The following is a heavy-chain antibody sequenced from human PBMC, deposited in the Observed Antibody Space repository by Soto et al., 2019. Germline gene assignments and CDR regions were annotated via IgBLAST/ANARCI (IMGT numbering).Heavy chain of an antibody. D-gene: IGHD3-22*01. CDR2: IDWDDDK. CDR1: GFSLSTRGMC. Sequence: GSGPTLVNHTQTLTLPCPFSGFSLSTRGMCVSWIRQPPGKALEWLALIDWDDDKYYSTSLKTRLTISKDTSKNQVVLTMTNMDPADTATYYCARTIDDSSGYYGFYFDDWGQGTLVTVSS. V-gene: IGHV2-70*01. J-gene: IGHJ4*02. CDR3: ARTIDDSSGYYGFYFDD.